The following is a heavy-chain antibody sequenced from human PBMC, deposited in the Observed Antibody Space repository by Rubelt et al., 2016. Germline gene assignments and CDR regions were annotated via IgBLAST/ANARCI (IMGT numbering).Heavy chain of an antibody. J-gene: IGHJ4*02. Sequence: QLQLQESGPGLVKLSETLSLTCTVSGGSISSSSYYWGWIRQPPGKGLEWTGSIYYSGSTYYNPSLKSRVTISVDTSKNQFSLKLSSVTAADTAVYYCARGRFLEWLPPDYWGQGTLVTVSS. V-gene: IGHV4-39*01. CDR3: ARGRFLEWLPPDY. CDR2: IYYSGST. CDR1: GGSISSSSYY. D-gene: IGHD3-3*01.